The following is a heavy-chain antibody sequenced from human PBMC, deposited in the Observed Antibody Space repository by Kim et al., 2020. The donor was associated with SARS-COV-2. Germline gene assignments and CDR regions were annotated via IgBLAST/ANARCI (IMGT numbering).Heavy chain of an antibody. V-gene: IGHV4-59*01. J-gene: IGHJ4*02. CDR3: ARIGGAPAGTIDY. D-gene: IGHD6-13*01. Sequence: NPSLKSRVTISVDTSKNQFSLKLSSVTAADTAVYYCARIGGAPAGTIDYWGQGTLVTVSS.